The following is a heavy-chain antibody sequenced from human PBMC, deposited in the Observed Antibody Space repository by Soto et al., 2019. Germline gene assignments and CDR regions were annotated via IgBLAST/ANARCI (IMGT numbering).Heavy chain of an antibody. CDR2: IYWHDDK. CDR3: AHRGGAAVGLYYFDF. Sequence: SGPKLVNPTQTLTLTCTFSGFSRTTTGVGVRWIRQPPGKAREWLALIYWHDDKRYSPSLKSRITIAKNTSKNQVVLTMTNMDPVDTATYCCAHRGGAAVGLYYFDFWGQGALVTVSS. J-gene: IGHJ4*02. D-gene: IGHD6-13*01. CDR1: GFSRTTTGVG. V-gene: IGHV2-5*01.